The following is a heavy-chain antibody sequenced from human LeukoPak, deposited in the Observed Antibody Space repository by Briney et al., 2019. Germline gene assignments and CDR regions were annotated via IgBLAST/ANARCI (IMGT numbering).Heavy chain of an antibody. CDR2: TVSRGTT. J-gene: IGHJ5*02. D-gene: IGHD6-19*01. V-gene: IGHV3-23*01. CDR3: AKCSTSAYTTGWCNWIDP. CDR1: GFTFTSDA. Sequence: GGYLRLSCVASGFTFTSDAMNWVRQAPGKGLEWVSSTVSRGTTQYADSVKGRFTVSRDTSKNTLYLQMNSLRADDTAVYYCAKCSTSAYTTGWCNWIDPWGQGTLVTVSS.